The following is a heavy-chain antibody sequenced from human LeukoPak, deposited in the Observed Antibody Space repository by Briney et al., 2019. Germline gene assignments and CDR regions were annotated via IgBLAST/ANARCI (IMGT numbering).Heavy chain of an antibody. CDR1: GYAFTSYG. CDR2: ISAYNGNT. J-gene: IGHJ3*02. V-gene: IGHV1-18*01. Sequence: ASVKVSCKASGYAFTSYGISWVRQAPGQGLEWMGWISAYNGNTNYAQKLQGRVTMTTDTSTSTAYMELRSLRSDDTAVYYCARDRVPYDYVWGSYRYSVFDIWGQGTMVTVSS. D-gene: IGHD3-16*02. CDR3: ARDRVPYDYVWGSYRYSVFDI.